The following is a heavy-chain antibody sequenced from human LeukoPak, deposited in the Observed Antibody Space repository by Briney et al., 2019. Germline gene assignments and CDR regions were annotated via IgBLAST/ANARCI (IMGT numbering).Heavy chain of an antibody. CDR3: AKTSAGIRGGYFDY. Sequence: PAGSLRLSCAASGFTFSSYAMSWVRQAPGKGLEWVSLINDSGGNTYYADSVKGRFTISRDNSKSTLFLQMGSLRAEDTAVYYCAKTSAGIRGGYFDYWGQGTLVTVSS. D-gene: IGHD3-10*01. V-gene: IGHV3-23*01. CDR1: GFTFSSYA. J-gene: IGHJ4*02. CDR2: INDSGGNT.